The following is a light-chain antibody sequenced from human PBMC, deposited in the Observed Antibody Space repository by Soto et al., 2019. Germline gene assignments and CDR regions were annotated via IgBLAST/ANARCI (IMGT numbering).Light chain of an antibody. CDR1: QSVSSY. V-gene: IGKV3-11*01. Sequence: EILLTQSPSTLSLSPGERATLSCRASQSVSSYLAWYQQKPGQAPRLLIYDASNRATGIPARFSGSGSGTDFTLTISSLEPDDFATYYCQQRSNWPWTFGQGTKVDIK. J-gene: IGKJ1*01. CDR3: QQRSNWPWT. CDR2: DAS.